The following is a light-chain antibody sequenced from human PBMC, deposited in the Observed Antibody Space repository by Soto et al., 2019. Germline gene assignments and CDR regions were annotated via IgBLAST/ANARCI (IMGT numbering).Light chain of an antibody. J-gene: IGKJ4*01. CDR3: QQFNSYPHT. CDR1: QGIGSA. V-gene: IGKV1-13*02. CDR2: DTS. Sequence: AIQLTQSPSSLSASVGDRVTITCRASQGIGSALAWYQQKPGKAPKLLIYDTSSLESGVPSRFSGSGSGTDFTLNISSLQPDDFATYYCQQFNSYPHTFGGGTKVEIK.